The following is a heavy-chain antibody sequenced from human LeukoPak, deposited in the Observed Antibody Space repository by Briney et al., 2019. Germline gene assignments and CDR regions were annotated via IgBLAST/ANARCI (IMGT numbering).Heavy chain of an antibody. CDR1: GFTFSDYW. J-gene: IGHJ4*02. CDR2: IKYDGNEE. CDR3: KSGGAAPGSFDN. Sequence: HPGRSLRLSCAASGFTFSDYWMSWMRQAPGKGLEWVANIKYDGNEEYYVDSVKGRFTISRDNAKNSLYLQLNSLRLEDTAVYYCKSGGAAPGSFDNWGQGTLVTVSP. D-gene: IGHD6-13*01. V-gene: IGHV3-7*01.